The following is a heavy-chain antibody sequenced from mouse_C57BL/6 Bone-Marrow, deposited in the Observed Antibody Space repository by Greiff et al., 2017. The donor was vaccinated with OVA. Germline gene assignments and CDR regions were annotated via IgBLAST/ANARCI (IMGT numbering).Heavy chain of an antibody. CDR1: GFTFSDYG. D-gene: IGHD1-1*01. J-gene: IGHJ4*01. V-gene: IGHV5-15*01. CDR2: ISNLAYSI. Sequence: DVKLVESGGGLVQPGGSLKLSCAASGFTFSDYGMAWVRQAPRKGPEWVAFISNLAYSIYYADTVTGRFTISRENAKNTLYLEMSSLRSEDTAMYYCARVYYGFYYAMDYWGQGTSVTVSS. CDR3: ARVYYGFYYAMDY.